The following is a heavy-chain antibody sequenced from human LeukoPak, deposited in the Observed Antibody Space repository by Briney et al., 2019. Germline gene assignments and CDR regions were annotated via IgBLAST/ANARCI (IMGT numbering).Heavy chain of an antibody. J-gene: IGHJ4*02. V-gene: IGHV3-11*01. D-gene: IGHD2-2*01. CDR3: ARLTREGVITYYFDY. Sequence: PGGSLRLSCAASGFTFSDYYMSWIRQAPEKGLEWVSYISSSGSTIYYADSVKGRFTISRDNAKNSLYPQMNSLRAEDTAVYYCARLTREGVITYYFDYWGQGTLVTVSS. CDR2: ISSSGSTI. CDR1: GFTFSDYY.